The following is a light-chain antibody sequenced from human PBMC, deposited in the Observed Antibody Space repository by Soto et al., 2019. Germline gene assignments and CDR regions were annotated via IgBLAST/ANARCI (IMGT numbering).Light chain of an antibody. CDR2: AAS. V-gene: IGKV1-39*01. J-gene: IGKJ1*01. CDR1: QIISAY. CDR3: QQSYATPA. Sequence: DIQMTQSPSSLSASVGDRVTITFRASQIISAYLNWYHQTPGKAPKILIYAASSSQSGAPSRFSGSGSGTDFTLTISSLQPDDFATYYCQQSYATPAFGQGTKVDIK.